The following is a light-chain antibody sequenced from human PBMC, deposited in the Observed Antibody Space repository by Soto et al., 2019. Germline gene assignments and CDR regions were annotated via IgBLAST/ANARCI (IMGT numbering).Light chain of an antibody. V-gene: IGKV1-9*01. CDR2: AAS. Sequence: IQVTQSPSILSASVGDRVTITCRTSQGVMNSFAWYQQKPGKAPKLLIYAASTLESGVPSRFSGIGSGTDFTLIINSLQPEDIATYYCQHLNNFPPTFDQGTRLEIK. CDR1: QGVMNS. CDR3: QHLNNFPPT. J-gene: IGKJ5*01.